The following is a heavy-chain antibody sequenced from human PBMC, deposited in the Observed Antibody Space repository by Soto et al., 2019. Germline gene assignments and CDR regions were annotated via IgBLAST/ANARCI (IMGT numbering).Heavy chain of an antibody. D-gene: IGHD3-3*01. Sequence: SVKVSCKASGGTFSSYAISWVRQAPGQGLEWMGGIIPIFGTANYAQKFQGRVTITADKSTSTAYMELSSLRSEDTAVYYCARGTLEWRYYYYYGMDVWGQGTTVTVSS. CDR3: ARGTLEWRYYYYYGMDV. J-gene: IGHJ6*02. CDR1: GGTFSSYA. V-gene: IGHV1-69*06. CDR2: IIPIFGTA.